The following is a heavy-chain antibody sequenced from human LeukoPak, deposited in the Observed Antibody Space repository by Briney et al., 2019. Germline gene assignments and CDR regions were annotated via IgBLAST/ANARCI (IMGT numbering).Heavy chain of an antibody. D-gene: IGHD3-10*01. CDR1: GFTFGDYG. J-gene: IGHJ4*02. V-gene: IGHV3-49*04. CDR3: TGSFGELAFFDQ. Sequence: PGGSLRLSCTASGFTFGDYGMSCVRQAPGKGLEWVGFIRSKAYGGTREYAASVKGRFTISRDDSKTIAYLQMNSLKTEDTAVYYCTGSFGELAFFDQWGQGTLVTVSS. CDR2: IRSKAYGGTR.